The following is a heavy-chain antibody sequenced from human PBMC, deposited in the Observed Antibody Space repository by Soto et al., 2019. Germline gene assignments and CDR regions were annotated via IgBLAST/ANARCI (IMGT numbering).Heavy chain of an antibody. D-gene: IGHD2-15*01. CDR2: INHSGST. CDR3: ARGGLGSPFDY. Sequence: PXATLSLTCAVYGGSFSGYYWSWIRQPPGKGLEWIGEINHSGSTNYNPSLKSRVTISVDTSKNQFSLKLSSVTAAETAVYYCARGGLGSPFDYWGQGALVTVSS. J-gene: IGHJ4*02. V-gene: IGHV4-34*01. CDR1: GGSFSGYY.